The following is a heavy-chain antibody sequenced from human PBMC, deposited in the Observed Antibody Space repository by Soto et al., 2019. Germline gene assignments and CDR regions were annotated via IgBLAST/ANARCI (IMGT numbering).Heavy chain of an antibody. CDR2: IYTSGST. CDR1: GGSISSYY. CDR3: ARDGVLRFLEWSGYYYYYGMDV. Sequence: SETLSLTCTVSGGSISSYYWSWIRQPAGKGLEWIGRIYTSGSTNYNPSLKSRVTVSVDTSKNQFSLKLSSVTAADTAVYYCARDGVLRFLEWSGYYYYYGMDVWGQGTTVTVSS. V-gene: IGHV4-4*07. D-gene: IGHD3-3*01. J-gene: IGHJ6*02.